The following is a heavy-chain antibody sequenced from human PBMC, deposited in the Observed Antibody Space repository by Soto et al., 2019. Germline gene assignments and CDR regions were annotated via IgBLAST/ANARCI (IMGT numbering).Heavy chain of an antibody. CDR3: GKVLVGATGHTDSDS. CDR1: GGSIYRSGYY. J-gene: IGHJ4*02. D-gene: IGHD2-15*01. V-gene: IGHV4-39*01. Sequence: TLSLTCTVSGGSIYRSGYYWGWIRQPPGRGLGWIGNIDYNGVTYSNPSLKSRVTISRDTSKNQFSLKLTSVTAADTALYYCGKVLVGATGHTDSDSWGPGTLVTV. CDR2: IDYNGVT.